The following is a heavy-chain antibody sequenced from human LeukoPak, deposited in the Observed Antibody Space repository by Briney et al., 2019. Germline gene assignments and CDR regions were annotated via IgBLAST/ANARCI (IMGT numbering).Heavy chain of an antibody. Sequence: SETLSLTCAVYGGSFSGYYWSWIRQPPGKGLEWIGYIYYSGSTNYNPSLKSRVTISVDTSKNQFSLKLSSVTAADTAVYYCARHSTSSSWYRRGMENWFDPWGQGTLVTVSS. CDR3: ARHSTSSSWYRRGMENWFDP. CDR2: IYYSGST. CDR1: GGSFSGYY. D-gene: IGHD6-13*01. V-gene: IGHV4-59*08. J-gene: IGHJ5*02.